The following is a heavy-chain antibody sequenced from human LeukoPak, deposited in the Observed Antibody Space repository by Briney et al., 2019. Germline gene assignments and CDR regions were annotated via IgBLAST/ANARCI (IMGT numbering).Heavy chain of an antibody. D-gene: IGHD5-24*01. CDR2: IYSGGST. V-gene: IGHV3-53*01. CDR1: GFTFSSDA. J-gene: IGHJ4*02. Sequence: GGSLRLSCAASGFTFSSDAMSWVRQAPGKGLEWVSVIYSGGSTYYADSVKGRFTISRDNSKNTLYLQMNSLRAEDTAVYYCARMGYWGQGTLVTVSS. CDR3: ARMGY.